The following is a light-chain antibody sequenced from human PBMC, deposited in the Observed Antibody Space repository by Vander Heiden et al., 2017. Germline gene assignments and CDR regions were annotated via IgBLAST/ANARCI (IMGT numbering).Light chain of an antibody. CDR3: QQRDNWPEFT. J-gene: IGKJ3*01. CDR2: GAS. CDR1: QNIRSY. V-gene: IGKV3-11*01. Sequence: EIVLTQSPVTLSLSPGERATLSCRASQNIRSYLAWYQQKPGQAPRLLIYGASNRATGIPARFSGSGYGTDFTLTISSREPEDFAIYYCQQRDNWPEFTFGHGTRVDIK.